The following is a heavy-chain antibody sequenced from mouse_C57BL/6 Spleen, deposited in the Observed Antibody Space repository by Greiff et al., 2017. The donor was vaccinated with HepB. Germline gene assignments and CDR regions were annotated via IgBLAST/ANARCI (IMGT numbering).Heavy chain of an antibody. CDR1: GFTFSSYA. J-gene: IGHJ4*01. Sequence: EVKVEESGGGLVKPGGSLKLSCAASGFTFSSYAMSWVRQTPEKRLEWVATISDGGSYTYYPDNVKGRFTISRDNAKNNLYLQMSHLKSEDTAMYYCARVYYSNLYAMDYWGQGTSVTVSS. CDR3: ARVYYSNLYAMDY. CDR2: ISDGGSYT. V-gene: IGHV5-4*03. D-gene: IGHD2-5*01.